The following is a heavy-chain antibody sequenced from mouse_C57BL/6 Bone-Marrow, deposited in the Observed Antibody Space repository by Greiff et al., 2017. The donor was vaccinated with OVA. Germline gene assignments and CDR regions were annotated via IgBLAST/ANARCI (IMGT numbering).Heavy chain of an antibody. Sequence: EFQLQQSGPELVKPGASVKISCKASGYSFTGYYMNWVKQSPEKSLEWIGEINPSTGGTTYNQKFKAKATLTVDKSSSTAYMQLKSLTSEDSAVYYCARSYYSNRPLAYWGQGTLVTVSA. CDR2: INPSTGGT. CDR1: GYSFTGYY. V-gene: IGHV1-42*01. J-gene: IGHJ3*01. CDR3: ARSYYSNRPLAY. D-gene: IGHD2-5*01.